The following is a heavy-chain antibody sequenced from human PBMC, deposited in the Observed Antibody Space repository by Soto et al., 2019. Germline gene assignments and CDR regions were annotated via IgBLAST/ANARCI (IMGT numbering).Heavy chain of an antibody. V-gene: IGHV3-74*01. CDR2: IDTDGGGT. Sequence: EVQLVESGGGLVQPGGSLRVSCAASGFTLRSHRIHWVRQAPGKGLEWVSRIDTDGGGTSYADSVKGRFTISTYNAKNTVYLQMNGLRAEDTAVYYCATVFDLWGQGTLVTVSS. J-gene: IGHJ5*02. CDR3: ATVFDL. CDR1: GFTLRSHR.